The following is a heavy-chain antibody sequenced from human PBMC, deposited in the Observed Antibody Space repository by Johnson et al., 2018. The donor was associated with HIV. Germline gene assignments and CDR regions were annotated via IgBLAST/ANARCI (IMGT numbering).Heavy chain of an antibody. CDR1: GFTFSSYA. CDR2: ISYDGSNT. J-gene: IGHJ3*02. V-gene: IGHV3-30-3*01. CDR3: AISDFDIGATILFDI. Sequence: QVQLVESGGGVVQPGRSLTLSCAASGFTFSSYAMHWVRQAPGKGLEWAAVISYDGSNTYYADSVKGRFTISRYNSKNTLYLQMGSLRVEDMAVYYCAISDFDIGATILFDIWGQGTMVTVSS. D-gene: IGHD5-12*01.